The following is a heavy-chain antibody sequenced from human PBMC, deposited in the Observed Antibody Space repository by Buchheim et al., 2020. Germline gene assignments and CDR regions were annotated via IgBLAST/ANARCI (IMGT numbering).Heavy chain of an antibody. D-gene: IGHD4-17*01. CDR2: ISSSSSTI. J-gene: IGHJ4*02. CDR3: AREDRRVMTTVTFDY. CDR1: GFTFSSYS. Sequence: EVQLVESGGGLVQPGGSLRLSCAASGFTFSSYSMNWVRQAPGKGLEWVSYISSSSSTIYYADSVKGRFTISRDNAKNSLYLQMNSLRAEDTAVYYCAREDRRVMTTVTFDYWGQGTL. V-gene: IGHV3-48*04.